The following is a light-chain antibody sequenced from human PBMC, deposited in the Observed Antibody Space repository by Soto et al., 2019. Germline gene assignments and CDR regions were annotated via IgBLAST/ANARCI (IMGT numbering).Light chain of an antibody. CDR2: GAA. V-gene: IGKV3-15*01. CDR3: QQYSNWPRT. Sequence: EIVMTQSPATLSVSPGERATLSCRARQSVGSNLAWYQQKPGRAPRRLIYGAATRDTGIPARFRGSGSGTEFTLTISSLQSEDLALYFCQQYSNWPRTFGQGTKVEI. CDR1: QSVGSN. J-gene: IGKJ1*01.